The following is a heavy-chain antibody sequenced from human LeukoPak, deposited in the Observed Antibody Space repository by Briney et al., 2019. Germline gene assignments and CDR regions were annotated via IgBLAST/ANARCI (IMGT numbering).Heavy chain of an antibody. J-gene: IGHJ4*02. V-gene: IGHV3-33*01. CDR3: AGASWYYFDY. D-gene: IGHD6-13*01. CDR2: IWYDGSNK. CDR1: GFTFSSYG. Sequence: PGGSLRLSCAASGFTFSSYGMHWVRQAPGKGLEWVAVIWYDGSNKYYADSVKGRFTISRDNSKNTLYLQKNSLRAEDTAVYYCAGASWYYFDYWGQGTLVTVSS.